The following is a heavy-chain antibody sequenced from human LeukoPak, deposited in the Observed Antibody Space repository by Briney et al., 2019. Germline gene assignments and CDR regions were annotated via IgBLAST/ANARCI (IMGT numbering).Heavy chain of an antibody. Sequence: PSGTLSLTCTVSGGSISGYYWSWIRQPPGKGLEWIGYIYYSGSTYYNPSLKSRVTITVDTSKNQFSLKLSSVTAADTAVYYCARTPKDIVVVPAAFYFDYWGQGTLVTVSS. J-gene: IGHJ4*02. CDR2: IYYSGST. D-gene: IGHD2-2*01. CDR3: ARTPKDIVVVPAAFYFDY. V-gene: IGHV4-59*06. CDR1: GGSISGYY.